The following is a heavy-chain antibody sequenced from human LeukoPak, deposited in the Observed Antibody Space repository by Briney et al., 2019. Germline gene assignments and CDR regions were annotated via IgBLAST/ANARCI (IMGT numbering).Heavy chain of an antibody. J-gene: IGHJ6*02. CDR2: INPNSGGT. CDR3: ARWVAVAGVHPYYYYGMDV. D-gene: IGHD6-19*01. V-gene: IGHV1-2*02. Sequence: ASVKVSCKASGYTFTGYYMHWVRQAPGQGLEWMGWINPNSGGTNYAQKFQGRVTMTRDTSISTAYMELSRLRSDDTAVYYCARWVAVAGVHPYYYYGMDVWGQGTTVTVSS. CDR1: GYTFTGYY.